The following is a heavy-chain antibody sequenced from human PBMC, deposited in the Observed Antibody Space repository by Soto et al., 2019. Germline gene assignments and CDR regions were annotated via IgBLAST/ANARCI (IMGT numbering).Heavy chain of an antibody. Sequence: EVQLVESGGGLVQPGGSLRLSCAASGFTFSSYDMHWVRQATGKGLEWVSAIGTAGDTYYPGSVKGRFTISRENAKNSLYLQMNSLRAEDTAVYYCARGTYSSSWYADYYYYYGMDVWGQGTTVTVSS. V-gene: IGHV3-13*01. J-gene: IGHJ6*02. CDR2: IGTAGDT. CDR1: GFTFSSYD. D-gene: IGHD6-13*01. CDR3: ARGTYSSSWYADYYYYYGMDV.